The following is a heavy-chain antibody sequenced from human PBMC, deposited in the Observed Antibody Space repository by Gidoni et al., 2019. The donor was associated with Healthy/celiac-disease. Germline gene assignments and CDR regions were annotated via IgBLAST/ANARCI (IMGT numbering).Heavy chain of an antibody. J-gene: IGHJ3*02. Sequence: EVQLVQSGAEVKKPGESLKISCKGSGYSFTSYWIGWVRQMPGKGLEWMGIIYPGDSDTRYSPSFQGQVTISADKSISTAYLQWSSLKASDTAMYYCASRAYYDILTGYSNDAFDIWGQGTMVTVSS. CDR3: ASRAYYDILTGYSNDAFDI. D-gene: IGHD3-9*01. CDR1: GYSFTSYW. V-gene: IGHV5-51*01. CDR2: IYPGDSDT.